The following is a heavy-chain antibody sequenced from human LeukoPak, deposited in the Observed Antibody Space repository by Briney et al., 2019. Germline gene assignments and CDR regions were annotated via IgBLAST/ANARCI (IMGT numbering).Heavy chain of an antibody. CDR1: GGSISSSNW. CDR2: IYHSGST. CDR3: ARGEGYYNLYYFDY. D-gene: IGHD3-9*01. Sequence: SGTLSLTCAVSGGSISSSNWWSWVRQPPGKGLEWIGEIYHSGSTNYNPSLKSRVTISVDKSKNQFSLKLSSVTAADTAVYYCARGEGYYNLYYFDYWGQGTLVTVSS. V-gene: IGHV4-4*02. J-gene: IGHJ4*02.